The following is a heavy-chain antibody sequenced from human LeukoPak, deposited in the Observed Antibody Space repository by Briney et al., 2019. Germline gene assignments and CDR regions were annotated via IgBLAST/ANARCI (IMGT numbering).Heavy chain of an antibody. CDR1: GFTFSRYS. D-gene: IGHD2-2*02. CDR2: ISRSGSTI. CDR3: ARDTEHLYFVFDY. Sequence: PGGSLRLSCAASGFTFSRYSMNWVRQAPGKGLEWVSYISRSGSTIYYADSVKGRFTISRDNAKNSLYLQMDSLRDEDTAVYYCARDTEHLYFVFDYWGQGTLVTVSS. V-gene: IGHV3-48*02. J-gene: IGHJ4*02.